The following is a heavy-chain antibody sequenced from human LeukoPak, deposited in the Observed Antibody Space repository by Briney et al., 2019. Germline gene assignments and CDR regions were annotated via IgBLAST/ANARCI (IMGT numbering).Heavy chain of an antibody. D-gene: IGHD5-18*01. CDR1: GFSVSNNY. V-gene: IGHV3-53*01. J-gene: IGHJ4*02. CDR2: IYSGDIT. Sequence: PGGSLRPSCAASGFSVSNNYMSWVRQAPGKGLEWVSVIYSGDITYYTDSVKGRFTISRDNSKNTLYLQMNSLRAEDTAVYYCARGSGYSYGFPGYWGQGTLVTVSS. CDR3: ARGSGYSYGFPGY.